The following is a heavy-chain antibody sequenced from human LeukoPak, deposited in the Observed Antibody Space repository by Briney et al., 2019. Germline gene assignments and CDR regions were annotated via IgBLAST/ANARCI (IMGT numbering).Heavy chain of an antibody. J-gene: IGHJ4*02. D-gene: IGHD2-21*02. CDR2: ISYDGSNK. Sequence: GGSLRLSCAASGFTFSSYGMHWVRQAPGKGLEWVAVISYDGSNKYYADSVKGRFTISRDNSKNTLYLQMNSLRAEDTAVYYCAKDPSHIVVVTAVLGYFDYWGQGTLVTVSS. CDR1: GFTFSSYG. V-gene: IGHV3-30*18. CDR3: AKDPSHIVVVTAVLGYFDY.